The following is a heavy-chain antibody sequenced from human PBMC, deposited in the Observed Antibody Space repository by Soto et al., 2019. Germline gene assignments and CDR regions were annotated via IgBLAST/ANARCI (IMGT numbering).Heavy chain of an antibody. J-gene: IGHJ6*01. V-gene: IGHV3-30-3*01. CDR2: ISYDGNVK. CDR1: GLTFNTYS. Sequence: QVQLVESGGGVVQPGRSLTLSCAVTGLTFNTYSMHWVRQSPGKGLEWVAAISYDGNVKHYAESVKGRFTIARDNSENTLYLHLNSLKTEDSAVYYCAGSKGFEYALDVWGPGTPRTVSS. CDR3: AGSKGFEYALDV.